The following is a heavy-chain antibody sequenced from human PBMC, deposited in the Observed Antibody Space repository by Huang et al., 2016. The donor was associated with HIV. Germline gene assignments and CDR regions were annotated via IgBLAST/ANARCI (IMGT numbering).Heavy chain of an antibody. J-gene: IGHJ6*03. CDR2: INHSEST. CDR1: GGSFSGYY. Sequence: QVQLQQWGAGLLRPSETLSLTCAVYGGSFSGYYGTWIRQPPGKGLEWIGEINHSESTNYNPSLKSRGTISVDTSRNQCSLTLTSVTAADTAVYYCARGQGGYYYYYMDVWGKGTTVTVSS. V-gene: IGHV4-34*01. CDR3: ARGQGGYYYYYMDV.